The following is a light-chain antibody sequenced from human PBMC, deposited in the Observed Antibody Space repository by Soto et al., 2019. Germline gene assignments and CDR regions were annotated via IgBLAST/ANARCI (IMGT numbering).Light chain of an antibody. CDR3: SSYASNRDVL. CDR1: GSDVGGYNY. V-gene: IGLV2-14*03. Sequence: QSVLTQPASVSGSPGQSITISCTGTGSDVGGYNYVSWYQHHPGKAPKLMIYAVSNRPSGVSNRFSGSKSGNTVSLTISGLQAEDDADYYCSSYASNRDVLFGGGTKLTVL. CDR2: AVS. J-gene: IGLJ2*01.